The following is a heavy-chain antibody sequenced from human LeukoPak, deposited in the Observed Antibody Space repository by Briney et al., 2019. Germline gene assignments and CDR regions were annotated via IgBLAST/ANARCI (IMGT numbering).Heavy chain of an antibody. CDR3: ARLYSRVGPFDY. J-gene: IGHJ4*02. Sequence: GGSLRLSCAASGFTFSDYSMNWVRQAPGKGLEWVASISSSSPYIYYTDSVKGRFTISKDNAKNSLYLQMNSLRAEDTAVYYCARLYSRVGPFDYWGQGTLVTVSS. D-gene: IGHD5-18*01. CDR1: GFTFSDYS. V-gene: IGHV3-21*01. CDR2: ISSSSPYI.